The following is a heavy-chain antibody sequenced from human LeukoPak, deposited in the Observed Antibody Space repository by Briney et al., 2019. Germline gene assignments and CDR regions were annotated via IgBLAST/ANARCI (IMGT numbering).Heavy chain of an antibody. CDR3: ARVRVGSGWPRPFYCEL. D-gene: IGHD6-19*01. J-gene: IGHJ1*01. Sequence: ASVIDTRKPCGYTFTGYYLHGVRQPPGQALAWLGWITPNPGDTIYAQRLQAIVNMSRDTSISTAYLELRRLSCDDTAVYYCARVRVGSGWPRPFYCELWGQGTLVIVSS. CDR2: ITPNPGDT. V-gene: IGHV1-2*02. CDR1: GYTFTGYY.